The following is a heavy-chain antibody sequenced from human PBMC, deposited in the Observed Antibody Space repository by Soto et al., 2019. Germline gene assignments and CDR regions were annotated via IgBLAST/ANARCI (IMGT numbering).Heavy chain of an antibody. Sequence: SETLSLTCTVSGGSISGYYRSWIRQPPGKGLEWIGNVYYSGGAKYNPSVKRRVSISVDTSKNQFSLNLSSVTAADTAVYYCTRDGDGRMTTNPYYYYGMDVWGPGITVTVSS. CDR3: TRDGDGRMTTNPYYYYGMDV. D-gene: IGHD2-21*02. CDR2: VYYSGGA. V-gene: IGHV4-59*01. J-gene: IGHJ6*02. CDR1: GGSISGYY.